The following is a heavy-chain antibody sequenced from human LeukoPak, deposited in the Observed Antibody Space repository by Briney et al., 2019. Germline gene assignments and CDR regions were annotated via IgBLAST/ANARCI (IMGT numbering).Heavy chain of an antibody. J-gene: IGHJ6*03. V-gene: IGHV1-69*05. CDR3: ARDRGPYYDILTARKDYYYMDV. CDR1: GGTFSSYA. D-gene: IGHD3-9*01. CDR2: IIPIFGTA. Sequence: ASVKVSCKASGGTFSSYAISWVRQAPGQGLEWMGGIIPIFGTANYAQKFQGRVTITTDESTSTAYMELSSLRSEDTAVYYCARDRGPYYDILTARKDYYYMDVSGKGTTVTVFS.